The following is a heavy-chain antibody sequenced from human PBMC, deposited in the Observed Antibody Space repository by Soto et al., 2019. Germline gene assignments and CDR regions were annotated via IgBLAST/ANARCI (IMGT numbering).Heavy chain of an antibody. CDR2: ISAYNGNT. D-gene: IGHD3-22*01. Sequence: QVQLVQSGAEVKKPGASVKVSCKASGYTFTSYGISWVQQAPGQGLEWMGWISAYNGNTNYAQKLQGRVTMTTDTSTSTAYMELRSLRSDDTAVYYCARDLNPYYYDSSGPFDYWGQGTLVTVSS. CDR1: GYTFTSYG. CDR3: ARDLNPYYYDSSGPFDY. V-gene: IGHV1-18*01. J-gene: IGHJ4*02.